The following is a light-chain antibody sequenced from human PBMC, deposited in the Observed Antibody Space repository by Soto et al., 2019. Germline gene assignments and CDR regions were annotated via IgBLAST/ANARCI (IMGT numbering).Light chain of an antibody. CDR2: DAS. CDR1: QSVSTW. CDR3: QQYNSQSLT. J-gene: IGKJ4*01. V-gene: IGKV1-5*01. Sequence: DIQMTQSPSSLSASVGDRVTITCRASQSVSTWLAWYQQKPGKAPNLLIYDASTLQSGVPSRFSGSASGTEFTLTISSLQPDDFATYYCQQYNSQSLTFSGGTTVDI.